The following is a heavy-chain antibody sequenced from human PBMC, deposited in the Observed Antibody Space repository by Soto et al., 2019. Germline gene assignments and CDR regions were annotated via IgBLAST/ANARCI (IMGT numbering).Heavy chain of an antibody. CDR3: ARDRHNYDILTGYYVDY. CDR2: ISSSSSTI. D-gene: IGHD3-9*01. V-gene: IGHV3-48*01. Sequence: EVQLVESGGGLVQPGGSLGLSCAASGFTFSSYSMNWVRQAPGKGLEWVSYISSSSSTIYYADSVKGRFTIARDNAKNSLYLQMNSLRAEDTAVYYCARDRHNYDILTGYYVDYWGQGTMVTVSS. J-gene: IGHJ4*02. CDR1: GFTFSSYS.